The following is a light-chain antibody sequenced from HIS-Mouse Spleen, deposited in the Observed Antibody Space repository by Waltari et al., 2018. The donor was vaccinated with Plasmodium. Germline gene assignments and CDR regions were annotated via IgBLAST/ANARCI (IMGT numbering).Light chain of an antibody. V-gene: IGKV1-13*02. J-gene: IGKJ5*01. CDR1: QGISSA. Sequence: AIQLTQSPSSLSASVGDRVTIICRASQGISSALAWYQQKPGKAPKLLIYDASSLESGVPSRFSGSGSGTYFTLTISSLQPEDFATYYCQQFNSYPQGTFGQGTRLEIK. CDR3: QQFNSYPQGT. CDR2: DAS.